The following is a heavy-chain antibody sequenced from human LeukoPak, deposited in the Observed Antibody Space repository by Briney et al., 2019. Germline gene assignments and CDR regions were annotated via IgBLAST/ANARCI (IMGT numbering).Heavy chain of an antibody. CDR2: IRSKAYGGTT. Sequence: GGSLRLSCTASGFTFGDYAMSWFRQAPGKGLEWVGFIRSKAYGGTTEYAASVKGRFTISRDDSKSIAYLQMNSLKTEDTAVYYCTRTGYCGGDCQDYYYYMDVWGKGTTVTVSS. CDR3: TRTGYCGGDCQDYYYYMDV. V-gene: IGHV3-49*03. D-gene: IGHD2-21*02. J-gene: IGHJ6*03. CDR1: GFTFGDYA.